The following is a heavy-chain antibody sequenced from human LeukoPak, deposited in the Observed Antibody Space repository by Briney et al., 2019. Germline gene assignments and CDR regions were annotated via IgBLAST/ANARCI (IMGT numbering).Heavy chain of an antibody. CDR1: GFSVNSNY. CDR2: LYTGGNT. Sequence: GGSLRLSCAASGFSVNSNYMTWVRQAPGKGLEWVSVLYTGGNTYYAESVQGRFSISRDNSRNTLYLQMNGLRAEDTAVYYCARGFYFVGRQPAYAFDFWGLGTLVTVSS. V-gene: IGHV3-53*01. D-gene: IGHD3-10*02. CDR3: ARGFYFVGRQPAYAFDF. J-gene: IGHJ4*02.